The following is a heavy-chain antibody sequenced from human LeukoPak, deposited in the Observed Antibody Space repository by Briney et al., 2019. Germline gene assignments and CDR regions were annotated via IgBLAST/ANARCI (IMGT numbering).Heavy chain of an antibody. Sequence: SETLSLTCAVYGGSFSGYYWSWIRQPPGKGLEWIGEINHSGSTNYNPSLKSRVTISVDTSKNQFSLKLSSVTAADTAVYYCARVGDYYDRSGLSHDAFDSWGQGTMVTVSS. CDR1: GGSFSGYY. V-gene: IGHV4-34*01. D-gene: IGHD3-22*01. J-gene: IGHJ3*02. CDR3: ARVGDYYDRSGLSHDAFDS. CDR2: INHSGST.